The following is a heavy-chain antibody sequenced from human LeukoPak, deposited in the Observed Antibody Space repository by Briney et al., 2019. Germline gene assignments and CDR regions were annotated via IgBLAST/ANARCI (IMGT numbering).Heavy chain of an antibody. Sequence: SETLSLTCAVSGGSISSGGYSWSWIRQPPGKGLEWIGYIYHSGSTYYNPSLKSRVTISVDRSKNQFSLKLSSVTAADTAVYYCARGGGQTTVTLFDYWGQGTLVTVSS. J-gene: IGHJ4*02. CDR1: GGSISSGGYS. CDR3: ARGGGQTTVTLFDY. CDR2: IYHSGST. V-gene: IGHV4-30-2*01. D-gene: IGHD4-17*01.